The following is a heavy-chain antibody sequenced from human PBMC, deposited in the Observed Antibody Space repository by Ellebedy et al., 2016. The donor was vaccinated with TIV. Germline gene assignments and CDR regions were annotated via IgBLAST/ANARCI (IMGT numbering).Heavy chain of an antibody. CDR3: ARVVAWGYFDC. CDR1: GFSFSWHW. Sequence: GESLKISXAASGFSFSWHWMHWVRQAPGKGLVWVSRINNDGTATTYADSVKGRFTISRESAKTSLRLQMNSLRAEDTAVYYCARVVAWGYFDCWGQGTLVTVSS. J-gene: IGHJ4*02. CDR2: INNDGTAT. V-gene: IGHV3-74*01. D-gene: IGHD3-16*01.